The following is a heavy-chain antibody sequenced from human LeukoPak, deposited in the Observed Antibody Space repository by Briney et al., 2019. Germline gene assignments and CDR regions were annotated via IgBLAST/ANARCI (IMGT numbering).Heavy chain of an antibody. CDR3: ARGLDTAQLWSSQPFDY. V-gene: IGHV1-69*04. CDR1: GGTFSSYA. CDR2: IIPILGIA. J-gene: IGHJ4*02. D-gene: IGHD5-18*01. Sequence: SVKVSCKASGGTFSSYAISWVRQAPGQGLEWMGRIIPILGIANYAQKFQGRVTITADKSTSTAYMELSSLRSEDTAVYYCARGLDTAQLWSSQPFDYWGQGTLVTVSS.